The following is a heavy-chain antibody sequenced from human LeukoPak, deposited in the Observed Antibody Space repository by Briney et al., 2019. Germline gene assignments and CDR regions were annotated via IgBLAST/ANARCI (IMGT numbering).Heavy chain of an antibody. CDR1: GFTCSSYS. CDR3: ANDLTRAVYSAYDFLPNLGN. CDR2: ISSSSSTI. Sequence: GSLRLSCAACGFTCSSYSMNWVRQAPGRVLEWVSYISSSSSTIYYPDSVKGRFTISGDNAKNSFYLQMNSLRAEDTAIYYCANDLTRAVYSAYDFLPNLGNWGQGTLVTVSS. J-gene: IGHJ4*02. D-gene: IGHD5-12*01. V-gene: IGHV3-48*01.